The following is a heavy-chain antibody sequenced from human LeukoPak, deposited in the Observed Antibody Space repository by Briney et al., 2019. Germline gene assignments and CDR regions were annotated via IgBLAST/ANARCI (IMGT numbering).Heavy chain of an antibody. CDR3: ATARYYDILTGSNPYYFDF. V-gene: IGHV4-39*01. D-gene: IGHD3-9*01. J-gene: IGHJ4*02. CDR1: GGSINSNNYY. CDR2: IYYSGST. Sequence: SETLSLTCTVSGGSINSNNYYWGWIRQPPGKGLEWIGSIYYSGSTYYNPSLKSRVTISVDTSKNQFSLKLSSVTAADTAVYYCATARYYDILTGSNPYYFDFWGQGTLSTVSS.